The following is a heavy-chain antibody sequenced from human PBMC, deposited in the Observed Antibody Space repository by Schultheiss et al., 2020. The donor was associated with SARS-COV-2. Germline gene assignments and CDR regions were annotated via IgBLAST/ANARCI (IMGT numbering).Heavy chain of an antibody. Sequence: SETLSLTCAVYGGSFSGYYWSWIRQPPGKGLEWIGYIYYSGSTNYNPSLKSRVTISVDTSKNQFSLKLSSVTAADTAVYYCARATAVAGTEFGGFDYWGQGTLVTVSS. V-gene: IGHV4-59*12. CDR2: IYYSGST. J-gene: IGHJ4*02. CDR1: GGSFSGYY. CDR3: ARATAVAGTEFGGFDY. D-gene: IGHD6-19*01.